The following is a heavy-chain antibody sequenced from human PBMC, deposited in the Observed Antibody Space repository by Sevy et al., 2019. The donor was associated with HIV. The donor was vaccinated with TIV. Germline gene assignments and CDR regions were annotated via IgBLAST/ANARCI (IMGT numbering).Heavy chain of an antibody. CDR2: IKNENEGGTT. Sequence: GGSLRLSCAASGFPFSDAWMNWVRQAPGKGLEWVGLIKNENEGGTTDFAEPVKGRFTISRDDSKNRLFLQMSSLKTEDTAIYYCTTDWGPGTTSVPAFDLWGQGTLVTVSS. V-gene: IGHV3-15*01. CDR1: GFPFSDAW. CDR3: TTDWGPGTTSVPAFDL. J-gene: IGHJ3*01. D-gene: IGHD1-7*01.